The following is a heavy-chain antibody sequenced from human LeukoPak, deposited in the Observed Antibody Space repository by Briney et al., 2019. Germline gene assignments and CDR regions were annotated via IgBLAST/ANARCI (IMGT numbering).Heavy chain of an antibody. V-gene: IGHV3-30*18. CDR3: AKERKVATIEGYYLDY. D-gene: IGHD5-24*01. CDR2: ISYDGSNK. J-gene: IGHJ4*02. Sequence: GGSLRLSCEASGFIFTTSAISWVRQAPGKGLEWVAVISYDGSNKHYADSVKGRFTISRDNSKNTLYLQMNSLRAEDTAVYFCAKERKVATIEGYYLDYWGQGTLVTVSS. CDR1: GFIFTTSA.